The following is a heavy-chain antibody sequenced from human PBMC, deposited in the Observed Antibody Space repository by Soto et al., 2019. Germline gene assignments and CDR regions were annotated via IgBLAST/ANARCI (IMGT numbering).Heavy chain of an antibody. CDR3: ARTPIASSSWYRYYFDX. CDR2: IYYSGST. CDR1: GGSISSVGYY. J-gene: IGHJ4*02. Sequence: TLSLTCTVSGGSISSVGYYWSWIRQHPGKGLELIGYIYYSGSTYYNPSLKSRVTISVDTSKNQFSLKLSSVTAADTAVYYCARTPIASSSWYRYYFDXWGQGTLVTVSX. D-gene: IGHD6-13*01. V-gene: IGHV4-31*03.